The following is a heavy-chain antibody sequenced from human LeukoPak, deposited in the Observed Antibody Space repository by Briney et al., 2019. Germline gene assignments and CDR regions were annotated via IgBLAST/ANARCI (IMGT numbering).Heavy chain of an antibody. V-gene: IGHV2-5*02. CDR2: IYWDDDK. CDR1: GFSLSTRGVG. J-gene: IGHJ4*02. CDR3: AHIGPPPYGSGSYYKYFDY. Sequence: SGPTLVKPTQTLTLTCTFSGFSLSTRGVGVGWIRQPPGKALEWLALIYWDDDKRYSPSLKSRLPITKDTSKNQVVLTMTNMDPVDTATYYCAHIGPPPYGSGSYYKYFDYWGQGTLVTVSS. D-gene: IGHD3-10*01.